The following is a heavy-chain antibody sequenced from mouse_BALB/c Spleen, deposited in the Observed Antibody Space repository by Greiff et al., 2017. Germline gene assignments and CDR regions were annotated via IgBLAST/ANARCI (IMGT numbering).Heavy chain of an antibody. CDR2: IWGDGST. CDR3: ARTYYRYDGDYYYAMDY. CDR1: GFSLTGYG. J-gene: IGHJ4*01. V-gene: IGHV2-6-7*01. D-gene: IGHD2-14*01. Sequence: QVQLKESGPGLVAPSQSLSITCTVSGFSLTGYGVNWVRQPPGKGLEWLGMIWGDGSTDYNSALKSRLSISKDNSKSQVFLKMNSLQTDDTARYYCARTYYRYDGDYYYAMDYWGQGTSVTVSS.